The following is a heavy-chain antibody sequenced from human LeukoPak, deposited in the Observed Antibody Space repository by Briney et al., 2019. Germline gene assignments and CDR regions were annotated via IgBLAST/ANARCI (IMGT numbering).Heavy chain of an antibody. CDR2: IKQDGGEK. Sequence: GGSLRLSCAASGFTFSSYAMSWVRQAPGKGLEWVANIKQDGGEKHYGDSVKGRFTISRDNAKNSLYLQMNSLRAEDTAVYYCSNYYDSGPQGDYWGQGTLVTVSS. CDR3: SNYYDSGPQGDY. CDR1: GFTFSSYA. V-gene: IGHV3-7*01. D-gene: IGHD3-10*01. J-gene: IGHJ4*02.